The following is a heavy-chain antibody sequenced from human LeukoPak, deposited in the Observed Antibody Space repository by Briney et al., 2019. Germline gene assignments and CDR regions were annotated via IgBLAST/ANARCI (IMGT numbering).Heavy chain of an antibody. CDR2: IYYRGST. Sequence: PSETLSLTCTVSGGSISISSYYWGWIRQPPGKGLEWIGSIYYRGSTYYNPSLKSRVTISVDTSKNQFSLKLSSVTAADTAVYYCARRGQYCSSTSCYPFDYWGQGTLVTVSS. CDR1: GGSISISSYY. V-gene: IGHV4-39*01. CDR3: ARRGQYCSSTSCYPFDY. D-gene: IGHD2-2*01. J-gene: IGHJ4*02.